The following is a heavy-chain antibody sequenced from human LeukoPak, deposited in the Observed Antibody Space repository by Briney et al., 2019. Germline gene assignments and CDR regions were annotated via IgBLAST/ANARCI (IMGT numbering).Heavy chain of an antibody. Sequence: PGGSVRLSCAASGFIVSANYMSWVRQAPGKGLEWVSVIYGGGSTYYADSVKGRFTTSRDISKNTLYLQMNSLRAEDTAVYYCARDRLTLFRGVIASVWFDPWGQGTLVTVSS. CDR1: GFIVSANY. D-gene: IGHD3-10*01. J-gene: IGHJ5*02. V-gene: IGHV3-53*01. CDR2: IYGGGST. CDR3: ARDRLTLFRGVIASVWFDP.